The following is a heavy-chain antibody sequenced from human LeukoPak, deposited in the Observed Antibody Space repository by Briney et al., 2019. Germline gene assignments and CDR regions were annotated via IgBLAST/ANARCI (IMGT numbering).Heavy chain of an antibody. V-gene: IGHV5-51*01. CDR3: AGRLTQRAIAAAVDY. D-gene: IGHD6-13*01. Sequence: GESLKISCKGSGYSFTSYWIGWVRQMPGKGLEWMGIIYPGDSDTRYSPSFQGQVTISADKSISTAYLQWSSLKASDTAMYYCAGRLTQRAIAAAVDYWGQGTLVTVSS. CDR1: GYSFTSYW. CDR2: IYPGDSDT. J-gene: IGHJ4*02.